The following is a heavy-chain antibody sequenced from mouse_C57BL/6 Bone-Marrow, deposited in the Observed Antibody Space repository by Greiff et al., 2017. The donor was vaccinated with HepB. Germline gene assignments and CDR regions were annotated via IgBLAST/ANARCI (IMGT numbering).Heavy chain of an antibody. V-gene: IGHV1-66*01. CDR1: GYSFTSYY. CDR2: IYPGSGNT. J-gene: IGHJ3*01. D-gene: IGHD2-1*01. Sequence: QVQLKESGPELVQPGASVTISCKASGYSFTSYYIHWVKQRPGQGLEWIGWIYPGSGNTKYNEKFKGKATLTADTSSSTAYMQLSSLTSEDSAVYYCARSDGNAAWFAYWGQGTLVTVSA. CDR3: ARSDGNAAWFAY.